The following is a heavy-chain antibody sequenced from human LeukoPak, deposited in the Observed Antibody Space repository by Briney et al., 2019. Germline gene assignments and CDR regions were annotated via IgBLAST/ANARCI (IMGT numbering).Heavy chain of an antibody. Sequence: GGSLRLSCVASGFTFSGHYMNWVRQAPGKGLEWVSYISSSSSAIYYADSVKGRLTISRDNARNSLYLQMNSLRDEDTALYYCAASLIRGQGTLVTVSS. J-gene: IGHJ4*02. D-gene: IGHD3-16*01. V-gene: IGHV3-48*02. CDR2: ISSSSSAI. CDR1: GFTFSGHY. CDR3: AASLI.